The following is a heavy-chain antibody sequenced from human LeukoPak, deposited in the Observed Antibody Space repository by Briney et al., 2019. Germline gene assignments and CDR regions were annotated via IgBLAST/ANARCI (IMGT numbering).Heavy chain of an antibody. J-gene: IGHJ1*01. V-gene: IGHV3-11*01. CDR3: ARDGHYDILTGYFQD. CDR2: STNSGTTI. CDR1: GFTFTDYY. Sequence: GFLRLSCSASGFTFTDYYMSWIRQAPGKGLEWVSYSTNSGTTIYYADSVKGRFTISRDNAKNSLYLQMNSLRAEDTAVYYCARDGHYDILTGYFQDWGQGTLVTVSS. D-gene: IGHD3-9*01.